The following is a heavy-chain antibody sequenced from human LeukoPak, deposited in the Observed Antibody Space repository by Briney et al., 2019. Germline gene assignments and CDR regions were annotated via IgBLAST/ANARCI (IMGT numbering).Heavy chain of an antibody. V-gene: IGHV1-2*02. Sequence: ASVKVSCKASGYSFTAYYMHWVPQAPGQGLEWMGWINTSGGDINFAQKFQGRVTMTRATSISTVYMELSRLRSDDTAVFYCARGYYDSSDFEYFQHWGQGTLVTVSS. CDR2: INTSGGDI. D-gene: IGHD3-22*01. CDR1: GYSFTAYY. J-gene: IGHJ1*01. CDR3: ARGYYDSSDFEYFQH.